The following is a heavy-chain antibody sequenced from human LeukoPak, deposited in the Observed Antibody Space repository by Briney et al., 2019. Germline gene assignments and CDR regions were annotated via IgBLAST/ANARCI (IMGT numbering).Heavy chain of an antibody. V-gene: IGHV3-7*01. CDR3: AREAPFDAFDI. CDR1: GFTFSNYW. CDR2: IQQHGSET. Sequence: GGSLRLSCEGSGFTFSNYWMSWVRQAPGKGLEWVANIQQHGSETYYGDSVKGRFTISRDNAKNSLYLQMNSPRAEDTAVYYCAREAPFDAFDIWGQGTMVTVSS. J-gene: IGHJ3*02.